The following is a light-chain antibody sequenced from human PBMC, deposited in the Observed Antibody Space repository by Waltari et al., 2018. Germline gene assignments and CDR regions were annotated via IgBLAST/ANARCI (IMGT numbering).Light chain of an antibody. CDR2: AAS. J-gene: IGKJ2*01. CDR3: QQYGDLSFT. CDR1: QSVSSRT. Sequence: EIVLTQSPGTLSLSHGEGATLLCRASQSVSSRTLAWYQQNPAPAPRLLIYAASSRATGIPARFSGSGSGTDFTLTISRLEPEDFAVYYCQQYGDLSFTFGQGTNLEIK. V-gene: IGKV3-20*01.